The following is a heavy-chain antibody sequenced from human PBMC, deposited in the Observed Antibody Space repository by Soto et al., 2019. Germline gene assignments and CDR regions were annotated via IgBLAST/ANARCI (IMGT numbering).Heavy chain of an antibody. J-gene: IGHJ6*03. V-gene: IGHV1-8*02. CDR3: ARGQSIAAAGTIYYYYYYMDV. D-gene: IGHD6-13*01. CDR2: MNPNSGNT. CDR1: GGTFSSYT. Sequence: ASVKVSCKASGGTFSSYTISWVRQAPGQGLEWMGWMNPNSGNTGYAQKFQGRVTMTRNTSISTAYMELSSLRSEDTAVYYCARGQSIAAAGTIYYYYYYMDVWGKGTTVTVSS.